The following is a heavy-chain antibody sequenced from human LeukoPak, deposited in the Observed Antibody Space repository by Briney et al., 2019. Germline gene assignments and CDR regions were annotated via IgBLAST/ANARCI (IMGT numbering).Heavy chain of an antibody. Sequence: LSLTCTVSGGSISSGGYYWSWIRQPPGKGLEWVALISTDGSNKNYADSVKGRFTISRDNAKNSLYLQMNSLRAEDTAVYYCARRGVTYYFDYWGQGTLVTVSS. D-gene: IGHD3-10*01. CDR2: ISTDGSNK. J-gene: IGHJ4*02. V-gene: IGHV3-30*03. CDR3: ARRGVTYYFDY. CDR1: GGSISSGGYY.